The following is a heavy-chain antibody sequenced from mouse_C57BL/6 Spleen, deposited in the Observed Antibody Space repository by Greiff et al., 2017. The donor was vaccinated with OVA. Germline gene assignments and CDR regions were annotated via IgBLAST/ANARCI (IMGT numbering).Heavy chain of an antibody. V-gene: IGHV3-6*01. CDR2: ISYDGSN. D-gene: IGHD1-1*01. Sequence: EVQVVESGPGLVKPSQSLSLTCSVTGYSITSGYYWNWIRQFPGNKLEWMGYISYDGSNNYNPSLKNRISITRDTSKNQFFLKLNSVTTEDTATYYCARDHYYGSSYGYYAMDYWGQGTSVTVSS. J-gene: IGHJ4*01. CDR1: GYSITSGYY. CDR3: ARDHYYGSSYGYYAMDY.